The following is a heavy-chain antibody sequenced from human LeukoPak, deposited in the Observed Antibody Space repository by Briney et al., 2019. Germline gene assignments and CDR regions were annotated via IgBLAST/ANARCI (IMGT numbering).Heavy chain of an antibody. CDR3: ARVDTAMERSFQH. D-gene: IGHD5-18*01. CDR1: GYTFTGYY. J-gene: IGHJ1*01. V-gene: IGHV1-2*06. Sequence: ASVKVSCTASGYTFTGYYMHWVRQAPGQGLEWMGRINPNSGGTDYAQKFQGRVTMTTDTSTSTAYMELRSLRSDDTAVYYCARVDTAMERSFQHWGQGTLVTVSS. CDR2: INPNSGGT.